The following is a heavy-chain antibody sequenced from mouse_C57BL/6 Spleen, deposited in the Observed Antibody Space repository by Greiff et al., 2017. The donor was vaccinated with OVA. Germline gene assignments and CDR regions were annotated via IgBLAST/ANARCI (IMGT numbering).Heavy chain of an antibody. V-gene: IGHV5-17*01. CDR1: GFTFSDYG. D-gene: IGHD6-1*01. Sequence: EVKLMESGGGLVKPGGSLKLSCAASGFTFSDYGMHWVRQAPEKGLEWVAYISSGSSTIYYADTVKGRFTISRDNAKNTLFLQMTSLRSEDTAMYYCASSRYWYFDVWGTGTTVTVSS. J-gene: IGHJ1*03. CDR2: ISSGSSTI. CDR3: ASSRYWYFDV.